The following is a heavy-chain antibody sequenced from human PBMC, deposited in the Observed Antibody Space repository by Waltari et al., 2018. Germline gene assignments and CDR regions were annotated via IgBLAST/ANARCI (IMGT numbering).Heavy chain of an antibody. J-gene: IGHJ6*02. D-gene: IGHD2-21*01. CDR3: ALDTGALWMDV. CDR1: EYTFTSSY. CDR2: INPSGGRK. V-gene: IGHV1-46*01. Sequence: QVQLVQSGAEVKKPGASVKISCKTSEYTFTSSYIHWVRQAPGQGLEWMGIINPSGGRKNEEQKVKGRGNMTREKATRKGEMERRRRRSEDTAVYYCALDTGALWMDVWGQGTTVTVSS.